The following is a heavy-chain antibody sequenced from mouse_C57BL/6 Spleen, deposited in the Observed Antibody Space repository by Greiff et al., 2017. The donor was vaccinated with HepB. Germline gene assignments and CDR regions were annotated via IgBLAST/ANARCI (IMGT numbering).Heavy chain of an antibody. CDR2: IDPENGDT. V-gene: IGHV14-4*01. Sequence: EVKLMESGAELVRPGASVKLSCTASGFNIKDDYMHWVKQRPEQGLEWIGWIDPENGDTEYASKFQGKATITADTSSNTAYLQLSSLTSEDTAVYYCTTRGVVVAPYYFDYWGQGTTLTVSS. CDR1: GFNIKDDY. J-gene: IGHJ2*01. D-gene: IGHD1-1*01. CDR3: TTRGVVVAPYYFDY.